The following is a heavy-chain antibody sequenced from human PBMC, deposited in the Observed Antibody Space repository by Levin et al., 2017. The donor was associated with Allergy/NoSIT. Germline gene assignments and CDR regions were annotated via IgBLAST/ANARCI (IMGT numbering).Heavy chain of an antibody. CDR2: ISAYNGNT. V-gene: IGHV1-18*01. CDR1: GYTFTSYG. CDR3: ARESSGWYVDYYYGMDV. J-gene: IGHJ6*02. Sequence: ASVKVSCKASGYTFTSYGISWVRQAPGQGLEWMGWISAYNGNTNYAQKLQGRVTMTTDTSTSTAYMELRSLRSDDTAVYYCARESSGWYVDYYYGMDVWGQGTTVTVSS. D-gene: IGHD6-19*01.